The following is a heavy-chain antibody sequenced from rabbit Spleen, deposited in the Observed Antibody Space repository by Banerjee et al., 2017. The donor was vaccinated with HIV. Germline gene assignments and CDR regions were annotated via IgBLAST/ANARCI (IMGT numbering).Heavy chain of an antibody. CDR1: GFDFSTYS. CDR3: VRDRANIGGDYGPYYFDL. CDR2: IVPIFGVT. Sequence: QLVESGGGLVQPGGSLKLSCKASGFDFSTYSMSWVRQAPGKGLEWIGYIVPIFGVTYYANWVNGRFTISSHNAQNTLSLQLDSLTVADTATYFCVRDRANIGGDYGPYYFDLWGQGTLVTVS. J-gene: IGHJ4*01. V-gene: IGHV1S7*01. D-gene: IGHD2-1*01.